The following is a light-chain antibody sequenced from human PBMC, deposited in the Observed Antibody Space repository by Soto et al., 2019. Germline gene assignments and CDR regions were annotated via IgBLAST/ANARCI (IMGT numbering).Light chain of an antibody. J-gene: IGKJ1*01. Sequence: EIVVTQSQSTLSLGPGGRPTLACRASQSVSSYLAWYQQKPGQAPRSLIYGASTRATDIPARFSGSVSGTEGTITISGLKSEDGSEHHGQQYNNWPQTFGQGTKVDIK. V-gene: IGKV3-15*01. CDR3: QQYNNWPQT. CDR2: GAS. CDR1: QSVSSY.